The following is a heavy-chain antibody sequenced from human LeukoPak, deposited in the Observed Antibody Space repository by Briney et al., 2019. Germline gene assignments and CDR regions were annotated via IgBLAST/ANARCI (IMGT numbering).Heavy chain of an antibody. D-gene: IGHD1-26*01. CDR2: IIPVLGIT. CDR3: ANSLVGATSL. V-gene: IGHV1-69*02. CDR1: GGTFSSFT. Sequence: SVKVSCKASGGTFSSFTFTWVRQAPGQGLEWMGRIIPVLGITNYAQKFQGRVTITADKSTSTAYMELSSLKSEDTSMYFCANSLVGATSLWGPGTMVTVSS. J-gene: IGHJ3*01.